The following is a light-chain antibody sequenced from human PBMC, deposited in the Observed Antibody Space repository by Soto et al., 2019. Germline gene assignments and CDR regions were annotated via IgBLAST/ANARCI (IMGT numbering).Light chain of an antibody. J-gene: IGLJ1*01. CDR1: SSDVGGYNY. Sequence: QSALTQPASVSGSPGQSITISCTGTSSDVGGYNYVSWYQQHPGKAPKLMIYEVSNRPSGVSNRFSGSKSGNTAALTISGLQAEDDAEYYCSSYTSSITPYVFGTGTKLTVL. CDR2: EVS. V-gene: IGLV2-14*01. CDR3: SSYTSSITPYV.